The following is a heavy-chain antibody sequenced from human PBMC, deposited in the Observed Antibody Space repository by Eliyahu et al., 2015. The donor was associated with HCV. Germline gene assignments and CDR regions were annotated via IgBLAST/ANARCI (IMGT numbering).Heavy chain of an antibody. Sequence: EVHLVESGGGLVQPGRSLRLSCTASGFTFGXYXVSWFXQAPGKGLEWLGFIRGKVYRGTTEYAASVKGRFTISRDDSKSVAYLQMNSLKTEDTAVYYCTRDQLYCSSNRCFSHWYFLHWGRGTLVTVSS. V-gene: IGHV3-49*03. CDR1: GFTFGXYX. D-gene: IGHD2-2*01. CDR3: TRDQLYCSSNRCFSHWYFLH. CDR2: IRGKVYRGTT. J-gene: IGHJ1*01.